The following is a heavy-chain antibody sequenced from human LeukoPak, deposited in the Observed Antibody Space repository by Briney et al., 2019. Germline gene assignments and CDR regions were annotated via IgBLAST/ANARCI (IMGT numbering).Heavy chain of an antibody. V-gene: IGHV3-33*06. J-gene: IGHJ4*02. D-gene: IGHD3-22*01. CDR3: AKVPHIVVVTTAFDY. CDR2: IWYDGSNK. CDR1: GFTFSSYG. Sequence: GGSLRLSCAASGFTFSSYGMHWVRQAPGKGPEWVAVIWYDGSNKYYADSVKGRFTISRDNSKNTLYLQMNSLRAEDTAVYYCAKVPHIVVVTTAFDYWGQGTLVTVSS.